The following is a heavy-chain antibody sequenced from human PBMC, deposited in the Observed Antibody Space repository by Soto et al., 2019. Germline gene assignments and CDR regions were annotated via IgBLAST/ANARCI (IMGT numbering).Heavy chain of an antibody. CDR2: ISSSGRT. J-gene: IGHJ6*02. CDR3: ARVANHHYYGMDV. Sequence: QVQLQESGPGLVKPSQTLSLTCTVSGVSIRSGDHYWNWIRQHPVKGLEWIGYISSSGRTYYNLSLKNRLTMSVDTSNNQFSLKVSSVTAADTAVYYCARVANHHYYGMDVWGQGTTVTVSS. CDR1: GVSIRSGDHY. V-gene: IGHV4-31*03.